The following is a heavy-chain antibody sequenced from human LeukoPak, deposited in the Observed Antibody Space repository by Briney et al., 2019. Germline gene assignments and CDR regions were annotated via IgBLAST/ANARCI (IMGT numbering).Heavy chain of an antibody. Sequence: GGSLRLSCPASGLSFSTYGMHWVRQAPGKGLEWVAVISYDGSNKYYADSVKGRFTISRDNSKNTLYLQINSLRAEDTAVYYCARDTGSSSGAGAFDIWGQGTMVTVSS. V-gene: IGHV3-30*03. D-gene: IGHD6-13*01. CDR1: GLSFSTYG. J-gene: IGHJ3*02. CDR3: ARDTGSSSGAGAFDI. CDR2: ISYDGSNK.